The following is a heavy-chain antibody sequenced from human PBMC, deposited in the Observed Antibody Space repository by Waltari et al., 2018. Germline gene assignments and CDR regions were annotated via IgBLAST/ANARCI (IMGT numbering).Heavy chain of an antibody. D-gene: IGHD3-9*01. J-gene: IGHJ4*02. Sequence: QVQLVESGGGVVQPGGSLRLSCAASGFTFSSYGMHWVRQAPGKGLEWVAFIRYDGSNKYYADSVKCRFTISRDNSKNTLYLQMNSLRAEDTAVYYCAKPALLRYFDWLSDFDYWGQGTLVTVSS. CDR2: IRYDGSNK. CDR1: GFTFSSYG. CDR3: AKPALLRYFDWLSDFDY. V-gene: IGHV3-30*02.